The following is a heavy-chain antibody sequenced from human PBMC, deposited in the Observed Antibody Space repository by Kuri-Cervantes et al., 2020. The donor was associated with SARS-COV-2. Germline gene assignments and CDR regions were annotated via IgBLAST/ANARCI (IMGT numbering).Heavy chain of an antibody. V-gene: IGHV3-30-3*01. D-gene: IGHD2-2*01. Sequence: LSLTCAASGYPFSSYAMHWVRQAPGKGLEGVAVISYDGSNKYYADSVKGRFTITRDNSKNTLYLKMNSLRAEDTAVYYCAKDYWCSTSCNAFDIWGQGTMVTVSS. CDR2: ISYDGSNK. CDR1: GYPFSSYA. CDR3: AKDYWCSTSCNAFDI. J-gene: IGHJ3*02.